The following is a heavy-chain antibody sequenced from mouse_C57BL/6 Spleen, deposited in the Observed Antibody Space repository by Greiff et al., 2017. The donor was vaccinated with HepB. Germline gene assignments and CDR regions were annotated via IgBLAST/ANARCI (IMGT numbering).Heavy chain of an antibody. J-gene: IGHJ3*01. Sequence: QVQLQQSGAELVRPGASVTLSCKASGYTFTDYEMHWVKQTPVHGLEWIGAIDPETGGTAYNQKFKGKAILTADKSPSTAYMELRSLTSEDSAVYYCTRGQLGWFAYWGQGTLVTVSA. CDR2: IDPETGGT. CDR1: GYTFTDYE. D-gene: IGHD4-1*02. CDR3: TRGQLGWFAY. V-gene: IGHV1-15*01.